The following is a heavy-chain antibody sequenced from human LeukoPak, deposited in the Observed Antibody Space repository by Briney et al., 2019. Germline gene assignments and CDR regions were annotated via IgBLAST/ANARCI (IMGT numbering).Heavy chain of an antibody. V-gene: IGHV4-59*01. J-gene: IGHJ4*02. CDR2: IYYSGST. Sequence: SETLSLTCTVSGGSINYYYWSWIRQPPGKGLEWIGYIYYSGSTNYNPSLKSRVTISVDTSKNQFSLKLSSVTAADTAVYYCAREPATGYSYGEWGQGTLVTVSS. D-gene: IGHD5-18*01. CDR3: AREPATGYSYGE. CDR1: GGSINYYY.